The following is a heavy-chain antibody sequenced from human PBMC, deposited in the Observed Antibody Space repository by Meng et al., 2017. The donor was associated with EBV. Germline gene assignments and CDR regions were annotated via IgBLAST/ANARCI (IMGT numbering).Heavy chain of an antibody. Sequence: EVQLVGSGGGLIQPGGSRRLSCAASGFTVTGNDINWVRQAPGKGLEWVSVLYRSGTTYYADSVKGRFTVSRDTSNNTVYLQMNSVRAEDTAVYYCARDLDELGRGYWGQGTLVTVSS. J-gene: IGHJ4*02. CDR1: GFTVTGND. CDR2: LYRSGTT. V-gene: IGHV3-53*01. CDR3: ARDLDELGRGY. D-gene: IGHD3-16*01.